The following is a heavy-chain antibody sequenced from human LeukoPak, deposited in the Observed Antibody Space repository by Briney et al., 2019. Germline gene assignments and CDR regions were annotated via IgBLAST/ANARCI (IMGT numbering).Heavy chain of an antibody. CDR1: GGSISSSSYY. CDR3: ARERLDYYDSSGYRRAFDI. CDR2: IYYSGST. V-gene: IGHV4-39*07. Sequence: SETLSLTCTVSGGSISSSSYYWGWIRQPPGKGLEWIGSIYYSGSTYYNPSLKGRVTISVDTSKNQFSLKLSSVTAADTAVYYCARERLDYYDSSGYRRAFDIWGQGTMVTVSS. J-gene: IGHJ3*02. D-gene: IGHD3-22*01.